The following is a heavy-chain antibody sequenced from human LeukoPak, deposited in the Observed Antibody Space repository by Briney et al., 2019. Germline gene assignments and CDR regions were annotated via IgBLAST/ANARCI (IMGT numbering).Heavy chain of an antibody. Sequence: GGSLRLSCAASGFTFSDYYMSWIRQAPWKGLEWVSYISSSGSTISYADSVKGRFTISRDNAKNSLYLQMNSLRTEDTAVYFCARETPSRFFDYWGQGTQVTVSS. D-gene: IGHD4-23*01. CDR2: ISSSGSTI. CDR3: ARETPSRFFDY. J-gene: IGHJ4*02. CDR1: GFTFSDYY. V-gene: IGHV3-11*01.